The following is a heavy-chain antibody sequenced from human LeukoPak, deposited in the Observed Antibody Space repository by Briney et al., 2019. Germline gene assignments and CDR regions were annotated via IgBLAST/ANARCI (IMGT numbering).Heavy chain of an antibody. CDR2: INPNSGGT. CDR1: GYTFTGYY. J-gene: IGHJ4*02. V-gene: IGHV1-2*02. Sequence: ASVKVSCKASGYTFTGYYMHWVRQAPGQGLEWMGWINPNSGGTNYARKFQGRVTMTRDTSISTAYMELSRLRSDDTAVYYCARGTLIVGATLPDYWGQGTLVTVSS. CDR3: ARGTLIVGATLPDY. D-gene: IGHD1-26*01.